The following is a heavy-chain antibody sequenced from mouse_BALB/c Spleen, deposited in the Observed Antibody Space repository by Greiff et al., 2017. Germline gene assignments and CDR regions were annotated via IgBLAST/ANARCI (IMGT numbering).Heavy chain of an antibody. CDR2: INPGSGGT. CDR1: GYAFTNYL. J-gene: IGHJ2*01. V-gene: IGHV1-54*01. Sequence: VQGVESGAELVRPGTSVKVSCKASGYAFTNYLIEWVKQRPGQGLEWIGVINPGSGGTNYNEKFKGKATLTADKSSSTAYMQLSSLTSDDSAVYFCARWDGNLYYFDYWGQGTTLTVSS. D-gene: IGHD2-1*01. CDR3: ARWDGNLYYFDY.